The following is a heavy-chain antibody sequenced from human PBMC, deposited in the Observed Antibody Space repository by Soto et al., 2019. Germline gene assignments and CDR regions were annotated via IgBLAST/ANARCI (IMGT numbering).Heavy chain of an antibody. Sequence: QVQLVESGGGLVKPGGSLRLSCAASGFTFSDYYMSWIRQAPGKGLEWVSYISSSSSYTNYADSVKGRFTISRDNAKNSLYLQMNSLRAEDTAVYYCARKYYDFWSGYCAFDYWGQGTLVTVSS. CDR1: GFTFSDYY. J-gene: IGHJ4*02. CDR2: ISSSSSYT. CDR3: ARKYYDFWSGYCAFDY. D-gene: IGHD3-3*01. V-gene: IGHV3-11*06.